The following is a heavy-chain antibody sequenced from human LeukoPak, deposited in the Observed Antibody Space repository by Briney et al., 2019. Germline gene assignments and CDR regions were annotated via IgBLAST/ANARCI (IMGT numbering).Heavy chain of an antibody. CDR3: ARFGSSSFGFDY. Sequence: ASVKVSCKASGYTFTSYDVKWGRQATGQGLEWMGWMNPNSGNTGYAQTFQGRVTMTRNTSISTAYMELSSLRSEDTAVYYCARFGSSSFGFDYWGQGTLVTVSS. V-gene: IGHV1-8*01. CDR2: MNPNSGNT. J-gene: IGHJ4*02. CDR1: GYTFTSYD. D-gene: IGHD6-13*01.